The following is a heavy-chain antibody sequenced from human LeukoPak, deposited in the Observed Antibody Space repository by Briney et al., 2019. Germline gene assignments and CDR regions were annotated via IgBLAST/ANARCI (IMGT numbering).Heavy chain of an antibody. V-gene: IGHV3-23*01. CDR1: GLTSANAW. J-gene: IGHJ4*02. CDR3: AQGFSSGWYPY. CDR2: ISLNGETT. D-gene: IGHD6-19*01. Sequence: GGSLRLSCAASGLTSANAWMNWVRQAPGKGLEWISAISLNGETTWYADSVKGRFTISRDNSKNTLYLQLTSLRAEDTAVYYCAQGFSSGWYPYWGQGSLVSVSS.